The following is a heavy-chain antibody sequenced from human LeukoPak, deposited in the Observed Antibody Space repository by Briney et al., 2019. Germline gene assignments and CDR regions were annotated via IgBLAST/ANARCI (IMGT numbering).Heavy chain of an antibody. Sequence: GASVKVSCKASGGTFSSYAISWVRRAPGQGLEWMGGIIPIFGTANYAQKFQGRVTITADKSTSTAYMELSSLRSEDTAVYYCAMPRRYCSGGSRPTDFDYWGQGTLVTVSS. CDR2: IIPIFGTA. CDR1: GGTFSSYA. J-gene: IGHJ4*02. CDR3: AMPRRYCSGGSRPTDFDY. D-gene: IGHD2-15*01. V-gene: IGHV1-69*06.